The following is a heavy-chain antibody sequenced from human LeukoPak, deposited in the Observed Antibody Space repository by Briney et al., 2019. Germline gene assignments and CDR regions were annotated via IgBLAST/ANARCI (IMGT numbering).Heavy chain of an antibody. CDR2: INNDGSGT. CDR1: GFTLSRQW. Sequence: GGSRRLSCAASGFTLSRQWMHWVRQLPGEGLVWVARINNDGSGTSYADSVKGRFTISRDNAQSALSLQMSSLKVEDTAIYYCTTGVPAMTTGAFAFWGRGTMVSVSS. V-gene: IGHV3-74*01. D-gene: IGHD2-2*01. J-gene: IGHJ3*01. CDR3: TTGVPAMTTGAFAF.